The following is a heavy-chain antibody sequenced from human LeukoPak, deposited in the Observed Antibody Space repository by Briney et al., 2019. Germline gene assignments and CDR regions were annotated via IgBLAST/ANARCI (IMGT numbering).Heavy chain of an antibody. V-gene: IGHV3-48*03. CDR2: ISSSGSTI. CDR3: ALTLVGAQPLDY. CDR1: GFTCSSYE. J-gene: IGHJ4*02. D-gene: IGHD1-26*01. Sequence: GGSLRLSCAASGFTCSSYEMNWVRQAPGKGLEWVSYISSSGSTIYYADSVKGRFTISRDNAKNSLYLQMNSLRAEDTAVYYCALTLVGAQPLDYWGQGTLVTVSS.